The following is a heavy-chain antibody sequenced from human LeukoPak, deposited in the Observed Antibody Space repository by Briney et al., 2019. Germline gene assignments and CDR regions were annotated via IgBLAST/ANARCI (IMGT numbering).Heavy chain of an antibody. CDR3: AKRGVAAANWFDP. CDR2: ISGSGGGST. CDR1: GFTFRRYG. D-gene: IGHD2-15*01. J-gene: IGHJ5*02. V-gene: IGHV3-23*01. Sequence: GGSLRLSCAASGFTFRRYGMSWVRQAPGKGLEWVSAISGSGGGSTYYADSVKGRFTISRDNSKNTLYLQMNSLRAEDTAVYYCAKRGVAAANWFDPWGQGTLVTVSS.